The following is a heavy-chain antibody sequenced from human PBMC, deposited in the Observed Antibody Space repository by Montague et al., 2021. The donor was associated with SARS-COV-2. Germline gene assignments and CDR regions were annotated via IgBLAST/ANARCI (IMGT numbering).Heavy chain of an antibody. Sequence: SETLSLTCTVSGDSVSSGAYYWSWIRQPPGKGLEWIAYIYYSGNTYTNYNPSLESRVSISVDTSKNQFSLKLTSGSAADTAVYYCAREYFDSSGLVWIDPWGQGTLVTVSS. D-gene: IGHD3-22*01. V-gene: IGHV4-61*08. CDR2: IYYSGNTYT. CDR3: AREYFDSSGLVWIDP. CDR1: GDSVSSGAYY. J-gene: IGHJ5*02.